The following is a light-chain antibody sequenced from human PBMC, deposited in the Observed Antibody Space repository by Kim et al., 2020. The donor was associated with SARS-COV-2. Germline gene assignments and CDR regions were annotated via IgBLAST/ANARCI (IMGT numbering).Light chain of an antibody. Sequence: SASGGDRVTITCRASQSISSYLTWYQQKPGRAPKLLIYTASSLQSGVPSRFSGSGSGTDFTLTISSLQPEDFATYYCQQSYSTPYTFGQGTKLEIK. V-gene: IGKV1-39*01. J-gene: IGKJ2*01. CDR2: TAS. CDR3: QQSYSTPYT. CDR1: QSISSY.